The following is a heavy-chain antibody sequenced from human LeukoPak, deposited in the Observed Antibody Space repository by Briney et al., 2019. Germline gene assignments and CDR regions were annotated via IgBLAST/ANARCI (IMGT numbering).Heavy chain of an antibody. V-gene: IGHV3-7*01. CDR2: IKQDGSEK. CDR3: ARERWSLYSNDYYYYGLDV. CDR1: GFTFSSYG. Sequence: GGSLRLSCAASGFTFSSYGMHWVRQAPGKGLEWVAHIKQDGSEKNYVDSVKGRFTISRDNAKNSLYLQMNSLRAEDTAVYYCARERWSLYSNDYYYYGLDVWGQGTTVTVSS. D-gene: IGHD3-3*01. J-gene: IGHJ6*02.